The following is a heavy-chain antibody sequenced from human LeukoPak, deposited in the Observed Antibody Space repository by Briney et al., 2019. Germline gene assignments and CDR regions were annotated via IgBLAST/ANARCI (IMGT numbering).Heavy chain of an antibody. J-gene: IGHJ3*02. CDR3: AKGHGYYAFDI. V-gene: IGHV4-59*08. Sequence: SETLSLTCTVSGGSLSSDYWSWIRQPPTKGLEWIGYVYYSGSTNYNPSLKSRVTISVDTSKNQFSLKLSSVTAADTAVYYCAKGHGYYAFDIWGQGTMVTVSS. CDR1: GGSLSSDY. D-gene: IGHD1-1*01. CDR2: VYYSGST.